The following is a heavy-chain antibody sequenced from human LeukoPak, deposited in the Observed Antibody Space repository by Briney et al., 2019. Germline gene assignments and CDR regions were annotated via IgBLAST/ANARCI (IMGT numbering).Heavy chain of an antibody. J-gene: IGHJ4*02. D-gene: IGHD6-19*01. CDR3: AKEPTGYSSGWYYFDY. V-gene: IGHV3-20*04. CDR2: INWNGGST. Sequence: GGSLRLSCAASGFTFDDYGMSWVRQAPGKGLEWVSGINWNGGSTYYADSVKGRFTISRDNSKNTLYLQMNSLRAEDTAVYYCAKEPTGYSSGWYYFDYWGQGTLVTVSS. CDR1: GFTFDDYG.